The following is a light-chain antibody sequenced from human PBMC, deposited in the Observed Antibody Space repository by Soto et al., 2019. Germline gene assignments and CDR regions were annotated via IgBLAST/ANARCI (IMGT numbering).Light chain of an antibody. CDR3: QQYNSSPLT. J-gene: IGKJ1*01. Sequence: DIQMTQSPSTLSASVGDRVTITCRASQSISSWLAWYQQKPGKAPKLLIYDASSLESGVPSRFSGSGSGTEFTLTISSLQPDYFATYYCQQYNSSPLTFGQGTKVEIK. CDR1: QSISSW. CDR2: DAS. V-gene: IGKV1-5*01.